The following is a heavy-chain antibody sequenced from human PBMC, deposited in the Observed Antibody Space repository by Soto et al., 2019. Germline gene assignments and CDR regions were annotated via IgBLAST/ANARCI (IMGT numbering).Heavy chain of an antibody. Sequence: PSETLSLTCTVSGGSISSGGYYWSWIRQHPGKGLEWIGYIYYSGSTYYNPSLKSRVTISVDTSKNQFSLKLSSVTAADTAVYYCARDYQGSSWYFGMGYGMDVWGQGTTVTVSS. CDR2: IYYSGST. CDR3: ARDYQGSSWYFGMGYGMDV. CDR1: GGSISSGGYY. V-gene: IGHV4-31*02. D-gene: IGHD6-13*01. J-gene: IGHJ6*02.